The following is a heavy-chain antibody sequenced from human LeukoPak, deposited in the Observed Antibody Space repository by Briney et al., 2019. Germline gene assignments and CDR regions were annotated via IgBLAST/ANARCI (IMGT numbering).Heavy chain of an antibody. Sequence: PPGGSLRLSCAASGFTFSSYEMNWVRQAPGKGLEWVSYISSSGSTIYYADSVKGRFTISRDNAKNSLYLQMSSLRAEDTAVYYCARDRGYGAHRSFAIDIWGQGTMVTVSS. CDR3: ARDRGYGAHRSFAIDI. J-gene: IGHJ3*02. D-gene: IGHD5-12*01. V-gene: IGHV3-48*03. CDR2: ISSSGSTI. CDR1: GFTFSSYE.